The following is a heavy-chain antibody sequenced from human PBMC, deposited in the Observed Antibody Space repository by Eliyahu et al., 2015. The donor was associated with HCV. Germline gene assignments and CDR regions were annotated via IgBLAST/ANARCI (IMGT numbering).Heavy chain of an antibody. Sequence: QVQLVQSGAEVKKPGASVKVSCKASGYXFTGYNXHWVRQAPGQGLEWXGWIHPDSGGTNYAQKFQGRVTMTRDTSISTAYMDLSRLRSDDTAVYYCARAPITYYDPWGAFDMWGQGTMVTVSS. CDR3: ARAPITYYDPWGAFDM. CDR2: IHPDSGGT. V-gene: IGHV1-2*02. D-gene: IGHD3-3*01. J-gene: IGHJ3*02. CDR1: GYXFTGYN.